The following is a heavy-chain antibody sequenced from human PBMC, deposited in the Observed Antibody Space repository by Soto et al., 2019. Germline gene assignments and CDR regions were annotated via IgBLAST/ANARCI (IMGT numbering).Heavy chain of an antibody. Sequence: QVQLVESGGGVVQPGRSLRLSCAASGFTFSSYGMHWLRQAPGQGLEWVAVISYDGSNKYYAASVKGRFTISRDNCKNTLYLQMNSLRAEDPAVYYCAKEECTNGVCDTGDWGKGTLVTVSS. CDR2: ISYDGSNK. CDR1: GFTFSSYG. CDR3: AKEECTNGVCDTGD. J-gene: IGHJ4*02. V-gene: IGHV3-30*18. D-gene: IGHD2-8*01.